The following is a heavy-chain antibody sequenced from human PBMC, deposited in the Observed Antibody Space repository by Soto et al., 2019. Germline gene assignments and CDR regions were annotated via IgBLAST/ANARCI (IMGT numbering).Heavy chain of an antibody. J-gene: IGHJ6*03. V-gene: IGHV1-69*02. CDR1: GGAFSSYT. CDR2: IIPILGIA. Sequence: SVKVSCKASGGAFSSYTSSWVRQAPGQGLEWMGRIIPILGIANYAQKFQGRVTITADKSTSTAYMELSSLRSEDTAVYYCARVRYDLLTGYSHYYYYYMDVWGKGTTVTVSS. CDR3: ARVRYDLLTGYSHYYYYYMDV. D-gene: IGHD3-9*01.